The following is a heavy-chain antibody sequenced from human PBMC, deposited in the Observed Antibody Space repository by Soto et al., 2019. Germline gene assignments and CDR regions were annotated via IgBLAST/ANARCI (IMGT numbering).Heavy chain of an antibody. CDR2: IYYSGST. J-gene: IGHJ4*02. CDR1: GGSISSYY. V-gene: IGHV4-59*01. D-gene: IGHD1-26*01. Sequence: SVTLSLTCSVSGGSISSYYWSWIRQPPGKGLEWIGYIYYSGSTNYNPSLKSRVTISVDTSKNQFSLKLSSVTAADTAVYYCPRRYRGNFDYWGQGTLVTVS. CDR3: PRRYRGNFDY.